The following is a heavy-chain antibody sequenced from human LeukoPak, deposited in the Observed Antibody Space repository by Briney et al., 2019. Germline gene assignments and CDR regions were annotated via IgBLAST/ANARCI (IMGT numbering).Heavy chain of an antibody. CDR3: AKAPAPYYYDSSGSAYYFDY. Sequence: PGRSLRLSCAASRFTFDDYAMHWVRQAPGKGLEWVSGISWNSGSIGYADSVKGRFTISRDNAKNSLYLQMNSLRAEDTALYYCAKAPAPYYYDSSGSAYYFDYWGQGTLVTVSS. CDR1: RFTFDDYA. CDR2: ISWNSGSI. J-gene: IGHJ4*02. D-gene: IGHD3-22*01. V-gene: IGHV3-9*01.